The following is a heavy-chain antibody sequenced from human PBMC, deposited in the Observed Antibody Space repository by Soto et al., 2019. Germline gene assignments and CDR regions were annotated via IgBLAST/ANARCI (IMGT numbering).Heavy chain of an antibody. J-gene: IGHJ5*02. V-gene: IGHV3-11*01. CDR3: ARDPRNLGFDP. CDR2: ISGSGTSM. CDR1: GFTFSGYY. Sequence: QAQLVESGGGLVEPGGSLRLSCAASGFTFSGYYMNWVRQRPGEGLEWISCISGSGTSMAYADSVKGRFTSSRDNAKNSLHLQMNSLRADDTAVYYCARDPRNLGFDPWGQGTLVTVSS.